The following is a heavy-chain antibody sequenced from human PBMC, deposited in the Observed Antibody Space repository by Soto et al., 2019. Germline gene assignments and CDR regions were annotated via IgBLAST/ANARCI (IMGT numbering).Heavy chain of an antibody. J-gene: IGHJ3*02. D-gene: IGHD6-13*01. CDR2: IPNTENKK. CDR1: GFTFSSYG. CDR3: ARTAGGRVRGALDI. V-gene: IGHV3-30*19. Sequence: DLEESGGGVVQPGTSLRLSCVASGFTFSSYGMHWVRQAPGKGMEWVAVIPNTENKKYYADSVKGRFTISRKNSQNTLFLQMDSLMSEDTAMYYCARTAGGRVRGALDIWGQGTMVTVS.